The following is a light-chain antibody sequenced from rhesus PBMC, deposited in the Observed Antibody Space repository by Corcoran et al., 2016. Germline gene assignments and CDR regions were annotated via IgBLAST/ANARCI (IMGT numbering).Light chain of an antibody. CDR3: LQHSNWPHS. CDR1: QSVNSA. V-gene: IGKV3-24*01. Sequence: EVVMTQSPATLSLSPGERATLSCRARQSVNSALAWYQQKPGQAPRLLIYGASDRAAVIPDRFSGSGSGTDFTLTISSREPEDVAVYYCLQHSNWPHSFGQGTKVEIK. CDR2: GAS. J-gene: IGKJ2*01.